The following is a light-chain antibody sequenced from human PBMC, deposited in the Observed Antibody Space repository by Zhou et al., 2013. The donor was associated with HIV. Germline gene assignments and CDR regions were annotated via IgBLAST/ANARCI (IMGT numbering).Light chain of an antibody. V-gene: IGKV1-39*01. CDR2: AAS. J-gene: IGKJ3*01. CDR1: QSISSY. Sequence: DIQMTQSPSSLSASVGDRVTITCRASQSISSYLNWYQQKPGKAPKLLIYAASYLQSGVPSRFSGSGSGTEFTLTISSLQPDDFATYYCQQYNSYSLTFGPRDQSGYQT. CDR3: QQYNSYSLT.